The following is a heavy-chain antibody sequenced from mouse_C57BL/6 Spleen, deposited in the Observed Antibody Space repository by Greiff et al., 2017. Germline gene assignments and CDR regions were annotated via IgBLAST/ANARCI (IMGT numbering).Heavy chain of an antibody. V-gene: IGHV2-2*01. CDR2: IWSGGST. J-gene: IGHJ3*01. CDR3: ARNNYDYDSWFAD. Sequence: VQVVESGPGLVQPSQSLSITCTVSGFSLTSYGVHWVRQSPGKGLEWLGVIWSGGSTDYNAAFISRLSIRKTNSKSQVVFKMNSLQADDTAIYYCARNNYDYDSWFADWGQGTLVTVSA. D-gene: IGHD2-4*01. CDR1: GFSLTSYG.